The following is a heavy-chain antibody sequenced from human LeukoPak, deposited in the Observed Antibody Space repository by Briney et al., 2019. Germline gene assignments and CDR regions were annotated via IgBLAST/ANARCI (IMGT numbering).Heavy chain of an antibody. CDR2: IWFDGSKE. CDR3: ARQSYSGDYYSYFDY. Sequence: PGGSLRLSCAASGFTFSSYGMHWVRQAPGKGLEWVALIWFDGSKEYYSDSVKGRITISRDNSKNTLYLQMNSLGSEDTAVYYCARQSYSGDYYSYFDYWGQGTQVTVSS. D-gene: IGHD1-26*01. V-gene: IGHV3-33*01. CDR1: GFTFSSYG. J-gene: IGHJ4*02.